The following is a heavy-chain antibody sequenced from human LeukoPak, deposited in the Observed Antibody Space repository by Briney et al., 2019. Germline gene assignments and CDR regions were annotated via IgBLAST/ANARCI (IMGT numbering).Heavy chain of an antibody. CDR2: INAGNGNT. J-gene: IGHJ4*02. CDR3: ARVRYCSGGSCPLPDY. CDR1: GYTFTSYA. V-gene: IGHV1-3*01. D-gene: IGHD2-15*01. Sequence: ASVKVSCKASGYTFTSYAMHWVRQAPGQRLEWMGWINAGNGNTKYSRKFQGRVTITRDTSASTAYMELSSLRSEDTAVYYCARVRYCSGGSCPLPDYWGQGTLVTVSS.